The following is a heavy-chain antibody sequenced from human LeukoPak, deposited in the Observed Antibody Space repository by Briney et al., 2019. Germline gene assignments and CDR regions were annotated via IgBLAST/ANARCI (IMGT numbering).Heavy chain of an antibody. J-gene: IGHJ4*02. CDR1: GFTFSSYA. V-gene: IGHV3-64D*09. CDR2: ISSNGGST. CDR3: VKDRRKTGTTFDY. Sequence: GSPGLSCSASGFTFSSYAMHWVRQAPGKGLEYVSAISSNGGSTYYADSVKGRFTISRDNSKNTLYLQMSSLRAEDTAVYYCVKDRRKTGTTFDYWGQGALFAASS. D-gene: IGHD1-1*01.